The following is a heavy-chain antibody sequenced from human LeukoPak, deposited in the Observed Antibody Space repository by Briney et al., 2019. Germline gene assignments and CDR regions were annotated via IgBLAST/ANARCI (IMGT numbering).Heavy chain of an antibody. CDR2: IYYSGST. Sequence: PSETLSLTCTVSGGSISSSSYYWGWIRQPPGKGLEWIGSIYYSGSTYYNPSLKSRVTISVDTSKNQFSLKLSSVTAADTAVYYCASVYYYDSSGYEGEPFDYWGQGTLVTVSS. D-gene: IGHD3-22*01. J-gene: IGHJ4*02. CDR1: GGSISSSSYY. V-gene: IGHV4-39*01. CDR3: ASVYYYDSSGYEGEPFDY.